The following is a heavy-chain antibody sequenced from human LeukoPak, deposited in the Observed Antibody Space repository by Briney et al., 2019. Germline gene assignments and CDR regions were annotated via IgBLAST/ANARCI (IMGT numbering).Heavy chain of an antibody. Sequence: GGSLRLSCAASGFPFDDYAMPWVRQAPGKGLEWVSGISWNSGSIGYADSVKGRFTISRDNAKNSLYLQMNSLRAEDTALYYCVKDVVGATTPYYFDYWGQGTLVTVSS. V-gene: IGHV3-9*01. J-gene: IGHJ4*02. CDR3: VKDVVGATTPYYFDY. CDR1: GFPFDDYA. CDR2: ISWNSGSI. D-gene: IGHD1-26*01.